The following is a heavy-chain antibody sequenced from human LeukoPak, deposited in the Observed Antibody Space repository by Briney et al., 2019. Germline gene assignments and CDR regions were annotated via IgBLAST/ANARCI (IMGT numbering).Heavy chain of an antibody. J-gene: IGHJ4*02. CDR3: ASGPPIDY. CDR1: GFTFSTYS. Sequence: GGSLRLSCAASGFTFSTYSMNWVRQAPGKGLEWVASISGSSSYIYYADSVKGRFTISRDNAKNSLYLQMNSLRAEDTAVYYCASGPPIDYWGQGTLVTVSS. V-gene: IGHV3-21*01. CDR2: ISGSSSYI.